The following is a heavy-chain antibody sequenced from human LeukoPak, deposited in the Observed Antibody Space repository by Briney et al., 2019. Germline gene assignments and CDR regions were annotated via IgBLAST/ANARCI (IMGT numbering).Heavy chain of an antibody. D-gene: IGHD2-2*01. J-gene: IGHJ3*02. Sequence: GGSLRLSCAASGFTFSSYWMSWVRQAPGKGLEWVANIKQDGSEKYYVDSVKGRFTISRDNSKNTLYLQMNSLRAEDTAVYYCAKVLSRYANDAFDIWGQGTMVTVSS. CDR2: IKQDGSEK. CDR3: AKVLSRYANDAFDI. CDR1: GFTFSSYW. V-gene: IGHV3-7*01.